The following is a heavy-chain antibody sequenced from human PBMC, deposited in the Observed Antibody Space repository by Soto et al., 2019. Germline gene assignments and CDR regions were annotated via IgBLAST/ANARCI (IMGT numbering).Heavy chain of an antibody. J-gene: IGHJ5*02. D-gene: IGHD2-15*01. CDR3: ARYCSGGSCYSSDWFDP. CDR1: GGSISSGGYY. V-gene: IGHV4-31*03. CDR2: IYYSGST. Sequence: QVQLQESGPGLVKPSQTLSLTCTVSGGSISSGGYYWSWIRQHPGKGLEWIGYIYYSGSTYYNPSLKSRVTISVDTSKNQFSLKLSSVTAADTAVYYCARYCSGGSCYSSDWFDPWGQGTLVTVSS.